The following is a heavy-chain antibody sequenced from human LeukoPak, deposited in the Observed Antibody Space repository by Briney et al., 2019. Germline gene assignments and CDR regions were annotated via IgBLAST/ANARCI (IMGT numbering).Heavy chain of an antibody. CDR3: AKSQLWFRISRRHYFDY. CDR2: ISGSGGST. D-gene: IGHD5-18*01. CDR1: GFTFSSYA. V-gene: IGHV3-23*01. Sequence: GGSLRLSCAASGFTFSSYAMSWVRQAPGKRLEWVSGISGSGGSTYYADSVKGRFTISRDNSKNTLYLQMNSLRAEDTAVYYCAKSQLWFRISRRHYFDYWGQGTLVTVSS. J-gene: IGHJ4*02.